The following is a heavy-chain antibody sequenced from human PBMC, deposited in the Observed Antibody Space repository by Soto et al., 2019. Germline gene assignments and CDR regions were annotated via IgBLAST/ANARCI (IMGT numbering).Heavy chain of an antibody. CDR3: ARELTAAGMDY. Sequence: QVQLQESGPGLVKPSQTLSLTCTVSGDSVSSGGYYWSWIRQHPGKGLEWIGKIYYSGSTYYNPSLKRRAIISLDPSKNQFSLKLSSVTAADTAGYYCARELTAAGMDYWGQGTLVTVSS. CDR2: IYYSGST. J-gene: IGHJ4*02. D-gene: IGHD6-13*01. V-gene: IGHV4-31*03. CDR1: GDSVSSGGYY.